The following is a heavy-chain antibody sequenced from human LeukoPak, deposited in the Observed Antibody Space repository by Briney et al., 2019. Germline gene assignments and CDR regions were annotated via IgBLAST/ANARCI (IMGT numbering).Heavy chain of an antibody. V-gene: IGHV3-7*01. Sequence: GGTLRLSCAASGFTFSNAWMSWVRQAPAKGLEWVANIKQEGSEKYYVDPAKGRFTISRDNAKNSLYLQMNSRRAEDTPVYYFARDSDYSGKYFDYWGLGTLVTVSS. D-gene: IGHD4-23*01. CDR1: GFTFSNAW. CDR3: ARDSDYSGKYFDY. CDR2: IKQEGSEK. J-gene: IGHJ4*02.